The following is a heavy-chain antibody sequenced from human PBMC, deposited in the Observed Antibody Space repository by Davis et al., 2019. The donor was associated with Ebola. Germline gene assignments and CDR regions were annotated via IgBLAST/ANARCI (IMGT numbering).Heavy chain of an antibody. CDR2: INHSGST. Sequence: SETLSLTCAVSGGSISSSNWWRWIRQPPGKGLEWIGEINHSGSTNYNPSLKSRVTISVDTSKNQFSLKLSSVTAADTAVYYCARVGRYCISTSCPFYYYYGMDVWGQGTTVTVSS. CDR3: ARVGRYCISTSCPFYYYYGMDV. J-gene: IGHJ6*02. D-gene: IGHD2-2*01. V-gene: IGHV4-4*02. CDR1: GGSISSSNW.